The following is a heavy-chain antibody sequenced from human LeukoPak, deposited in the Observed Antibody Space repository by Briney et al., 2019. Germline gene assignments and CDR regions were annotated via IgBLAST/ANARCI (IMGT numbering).Heavy chain of an antibody. CDR2: ISYDGSNK. J-gene: IGHJ4*02. CDR1: GFTFSGYA. Sequence: GRSLRLSCAASGFTFSGYAMHWVRQAPGKGLEWVAVISYDGSNKYYADSVKGRFTISRDNSKNTLYLQMNSLRAEDTAVYYCASLPVAAAGTSFVPEDYWGQGTLVTVSS. V-gene: IGHV3-30*04. D-gene: IGHD6-13*01. CDR3: ASLPVAAAGTSFVPEDY.